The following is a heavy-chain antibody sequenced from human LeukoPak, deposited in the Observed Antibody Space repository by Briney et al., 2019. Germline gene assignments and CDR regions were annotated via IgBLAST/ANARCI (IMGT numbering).Heavy chain of an antibody. D-gene: IGHD3-22*01. CDR2: IYYTGST. V-gene: IGHV4-59*01. J-gene: IGHJ3*01. CDR3: ARGESSGYYHDAIDF. Sequence: SETLSLTCSVSGGSISNYYWSWIRQPPGKGLEWLGYIYYTGSTNYNPSLKSRVTISVDTSKNQFSLKLSSVTAADTAAYYCARGESSGYYHDAIDFWGQGTMVTVSS. CDR1: GGSISNYY.